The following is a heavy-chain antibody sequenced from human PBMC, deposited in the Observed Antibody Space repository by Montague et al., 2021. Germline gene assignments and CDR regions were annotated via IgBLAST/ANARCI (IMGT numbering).Heavy chain of an antibody. V-gene: IGHV3-11*01. CDR2: INTSGSTI. J-gene: IGHJ4*02. CDR3: ARIRKGADY. Sequence: FRRLSCAASGFPFSNYYMSWIRQAPGKGLEWVSYINTSGSTIYYADSVKGRFTISSDNAKNSLYLQMNSLRAEDTAVYYCARIRKGADYWGQGTLVTVSS. D-gene: IGHD3-16*01. CDR1: GFPFSNYY.